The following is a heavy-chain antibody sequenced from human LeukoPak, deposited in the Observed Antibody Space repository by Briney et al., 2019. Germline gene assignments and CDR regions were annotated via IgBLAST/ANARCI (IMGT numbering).Heavy chain of an antibody. D-gene: IGHD6-13*01. V-gene: IGHV4-4*07. CDR2: IYTSGST. CDR3: AREVAAAGYYYYYYMDV. J-gene: IGHJ6*03. Sequence: SETLSLTCTVSGGSISSYYWSWIRQPAGKGLVWMVRIYTSGSTNYNPSLKSRVTISVDKSKNQFSLKLSSVTAADTAVYYCAREVAAAGYYYYYYMDVWGKGTTVTVSS. CDR1: GGSISSYY.